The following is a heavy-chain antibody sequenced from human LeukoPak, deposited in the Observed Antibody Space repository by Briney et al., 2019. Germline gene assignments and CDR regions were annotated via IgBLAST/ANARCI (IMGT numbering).Heavy chain of an antibody. CDR3: ARDSRSANDAFDI. Sequence: PSETLSLTCTVSGGSISSGGYYWSWIRQHPGKGLEWIGYIYYSGSTYYNPSLKSRVTISVDTSKNQFSLKLSSVTAADMAVYYCARDSRSANDAFDIWGQGTMVTVSS. J-gene: IGHJ3*02. CDR2: IYYSGST. CDR1: GGSISSGGYY. D-gene: IGHD4-17*01. V-gene: IGHV4-31*03.